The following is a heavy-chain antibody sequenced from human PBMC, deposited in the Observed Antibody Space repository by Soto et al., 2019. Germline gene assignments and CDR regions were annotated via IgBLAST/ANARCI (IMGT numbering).Heavy chain of an antibody. CDR3: SSSRTGYYFDY. D-gene: IGHD2-2*01. V-gene: IGHV3-23*01. J-gene: IGHJ4*02. CDR2: ISGLGAGT. Sequence: EVQLLESGGGLVRLGGSLRLSCAASGFTFSTYAMTWVRQAPGKGLEWVSTISGLGAGTYYADSVKGRFTISRDNSKNTVYLQMDSLRAEDTAVYYCSSSRTGYYFDYWGQGTLVTVSS. CDR1: GFTFSTYA.